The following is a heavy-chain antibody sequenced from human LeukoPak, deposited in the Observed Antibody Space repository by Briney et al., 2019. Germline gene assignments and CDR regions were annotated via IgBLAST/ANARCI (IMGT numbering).Heavy chain of an antibody. V-gene: IGHV3-23*01. J-gene: IGHJ4*02. CDR2: ISGSGGSA. CDR1: GFTFSRYA. Sequence: SGGSLRLSCAASGFTFSRYAMTWVRQAPGKGLEWVSGISGSGGSAYYADSVKGRFTMSRDDSKNTLYLQMNSLRVEDTAVYYCAKIDSSGWHLNYWGQGSLVTVSS. D-gene: IGHD6-19*01. CDR3: AKIDSSGWHLNY.